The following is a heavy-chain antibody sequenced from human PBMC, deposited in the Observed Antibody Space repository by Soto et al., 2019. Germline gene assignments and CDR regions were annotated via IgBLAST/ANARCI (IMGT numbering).Heavy chain of an antibody. Sequence: PGGSLRRSWAPSAFTFSSYAIHWVRQAPGKGLEWVAVISYDGSNKYYADSVKGRFTISRDNSKNSLYLQMNSLRVEDTALYFCSRDVVVGAKALNYWGQRALVTVSS. J-gene: IGHJ4*02. CDR1: AFTFSSYA. V-gene: IGHV3-30-3*01. CDR3: SRDVVVGAKALNY. D-gene: IGHD2-15*01. CDR2: ISYDGSNK.